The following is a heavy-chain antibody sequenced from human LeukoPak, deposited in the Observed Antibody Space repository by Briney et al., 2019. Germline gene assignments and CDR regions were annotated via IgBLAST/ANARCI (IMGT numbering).Heavy chain of an antibody. CDR2: INHSGST. V-gene: IGHV4-34*01. CDR3: ARGTSYDP. J-gene: IGHJ5*02. Sequence: PSETLSLTCAVYGGSFSGYYWSWIRQPPGKGLEWIGEINHSGSTNYNPSLKSRVTISVDTSKNQFSLKLSSVTAADTAVYYCARGTSYDPWGQGTLVTVSS. CDR1: GGSFSGYY.